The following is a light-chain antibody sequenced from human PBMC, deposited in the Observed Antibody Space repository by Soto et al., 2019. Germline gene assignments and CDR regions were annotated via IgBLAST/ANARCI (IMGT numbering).Light chain of an antibody. CDR3: SSYTGSSTLL. CDR2: EVS. J-gene: IGLJ3*02. Sequence: QSALTQPASVSGSPGQSITISCTGTSSDVGGYNSVSWYQQHPGQAPKLMIYEVSNRPSGVSNRFSGSKSGNTASLTISGLQAEDEADYYCSSYTGSSTLLFGGGTKLTVL. CDR1: SSDVGGYNS. V-gene: IGLV2-14*01.